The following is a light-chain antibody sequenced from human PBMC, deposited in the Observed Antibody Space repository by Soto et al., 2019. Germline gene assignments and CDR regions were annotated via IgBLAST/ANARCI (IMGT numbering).Light chain of an antibody. J-gene: IGKJ1*01. CDR3: HQHGDSPWK. V-gene: IGKV3-20*01. CDR1: QPVGSAY. CDR2: ATS. Sequence: EIVLTQSPGTLSLSPGDRATLSCRASQPVGSAYLAWYRQTLGQAPRPLIYATSSRATGISDRFSGSGSGTEFTLTISRXEPEDFATYYCHQHGDSPWKFGQGTKVDIK.